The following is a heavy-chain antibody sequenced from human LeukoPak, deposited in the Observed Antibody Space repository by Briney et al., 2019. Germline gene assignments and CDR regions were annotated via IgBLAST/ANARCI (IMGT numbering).Heavy chain of an antibody. D-gene: IGHD3-22*01. CDR2: ISGSGGST. V-gene: IGHV3-23*01. J-gene: IGHJ4*02. CDR3: AKHPGYYDSSGYYTFDY. CDR1: GFTFSINY. Sequence: GGSLRLSCTASGFTFSINYMAWVRQAPGKGLEWVSAISGSGGSTYYADSVKGRFTISRDNSKNTLYLQMNSLRAEDTAVYYCAKHPGYYDSSGYYTFDYWGQGTLVTVSS.